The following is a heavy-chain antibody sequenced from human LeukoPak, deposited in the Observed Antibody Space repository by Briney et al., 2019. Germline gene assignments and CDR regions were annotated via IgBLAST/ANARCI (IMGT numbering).Heavy chain of an antibody. CDR2: IYPGDSDT. D-gene: IGHD3-22*01. CDR1: GYRFTSYW. CDR3: AMGAYYYDSSGYHY. Sequence: GEALKISCQGSGYRFTSYWIGWVRPMPGKGLEWMGIIYPGDSDTRYSPSFQGQVTISADKSISTAYLQWSSLKASDTAMDYCAMGAYYYDSSGYHYWGQGTLVTVSS. J-gene: IGHJ4*02. V-gene: IGHV5-51*01.